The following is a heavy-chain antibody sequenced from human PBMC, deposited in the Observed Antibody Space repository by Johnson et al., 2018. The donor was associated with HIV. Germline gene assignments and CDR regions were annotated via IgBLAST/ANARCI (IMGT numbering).Heavy chain of an antibody. CDR2: ISHDGSHK. CDR3: ARPGGDYAAFDS. Sequence: QVQLVESGGGVVQPGRSLRLSCAASGFTFSSMHWDRQAPGNGLERVAVISHDGSHKYYADSVKGRFSLSRDISKNTVFLQMDSLRGEDTAVYYCARPGGDYAAFDSWGQGTMVTVSS. CDR1: GFTFSS. J-gene: IGHJ3*02. D-gene: IGHD4-17*01. V-gene: IGHV3-30*03.